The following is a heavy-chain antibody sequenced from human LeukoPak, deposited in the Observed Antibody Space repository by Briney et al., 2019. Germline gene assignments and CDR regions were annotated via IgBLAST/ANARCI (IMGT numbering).Heavy chain of an antibody. Sequence: GRSLRLSCAASGFTFSSYAMHWVRQAPGKGLEWVAVISYDGSNKYYADSVKGRFTISRDNSKNTLYLQMNSLRAEDTAVYYCAREDWDGYNPDYWGQGTLVTVSS. CDR1: GFTFSSYA. CDR2: ISYDGSNK. D-gene: IGHD5-24*01. J-gene: IGHJ4*02. CDR3: AREDWDGYNPDY. V-gene: IGHV3-30-3*01.